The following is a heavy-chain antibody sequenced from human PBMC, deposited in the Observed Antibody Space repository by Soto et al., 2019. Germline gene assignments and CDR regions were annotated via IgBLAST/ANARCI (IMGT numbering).Heavy chain of an antibody. CDR2: IYPGDSDT. D-gene: IGHD4-17*01. CDR3: AITGGDYGDYGSIDLIKSLMGFDP. CDR1: GYSFTSYW. Sequence: GESLKISCKGSGYSFTSYWIGWVRQMPGKGLEWMGIIYPGDSDTRYSPSFQGQVTISADKSISTAYLQWSSLKASDTAMYYCAITGGDYGDYGSIDLIKSLMGFDPWGQGTLVTVSS. J-gene: IGHJ5*02. V-gene: IGHV5-51*01.